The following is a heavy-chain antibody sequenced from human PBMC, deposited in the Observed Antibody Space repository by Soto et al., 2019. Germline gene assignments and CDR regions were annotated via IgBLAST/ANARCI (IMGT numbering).Heavy chain of an antibody. Sequence: PSETLSLTCTVSGGSISSGDYYWSWIRQPPGKGLEWIGYIYYSGSTYYNPSLKSRVTISVDTSKNQFSLKLSSVTAADTAVYYCAKVRDGYNLGESIQHWGQGTLVTVSS. CDR1: GGSISSGDYY. V-gene: IGHV4-30-4*01. J-gene: IGHJ1*01. CDR2: IYYSGST. D-gene: IGHD3-10*01. CDR3: AKVRDGYNLGESIQH.